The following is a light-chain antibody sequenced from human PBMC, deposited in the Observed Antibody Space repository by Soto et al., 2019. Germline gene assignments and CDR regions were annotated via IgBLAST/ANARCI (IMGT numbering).Light chain of an antibody. CDR2: DAG. J-gene: IGKJ5*01. V-gene: IGKV3-15*01. CDR3: QQYNDWPLV. Sequence: EIVLTQSPATLSVSPGDRVTLSCRASQRINNKSAWYQEKPGQAPRLLIYDAGTRATGIPARFSGSASGTEFTLTISSLQSEDFAVYVCQQYNDWPLVFGQGTRLEIK. CDR1: QRINNK.